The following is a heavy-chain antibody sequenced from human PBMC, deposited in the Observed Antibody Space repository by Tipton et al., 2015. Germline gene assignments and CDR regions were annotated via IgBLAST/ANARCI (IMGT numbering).Heavy chain of an antibody. CDR3: ARARGRHGGLFDS. V-gene: IGHV4-59*01. J-gene: IGHJ5*01. CDR2: IQYSGST. CDR1: SDYISKYY. D-gene: IGHD4-23*01. Sequence: TLSLTCSVSSDYISKYYWSWIRQPPGKELEWIGYIQYSGSTNYNPSLKSRDTISVDTSKTQFSLKMCSVTASDTAVYYCARARGRHGGLFDSWGPGILVTVSS.